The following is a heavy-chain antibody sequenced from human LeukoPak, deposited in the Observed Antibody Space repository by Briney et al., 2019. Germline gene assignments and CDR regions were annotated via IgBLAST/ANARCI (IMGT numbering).Heavy chain of an antibody. J-gene: IGHJ4*02. Sequence: PGGSLRLSCAASGFTFSSYAMSWVRQAPVQGLERVSAISTSGSSTYYADSVKGRFTISRDNSKNTLYLQMNSLRAEDTAVYYCAIPGPSYRRFDHWGQGTLVTVSS. V-gene: IGHV3-23*01. CDR2: ISTSGSST. D-gene: IGHD3-16*02. CDR3: AIPGPSYRRFDH. CDR1: GFTFSSYA.